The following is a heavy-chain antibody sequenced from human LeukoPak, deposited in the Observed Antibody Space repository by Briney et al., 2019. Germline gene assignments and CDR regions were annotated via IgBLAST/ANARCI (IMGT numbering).Heavy chain of an antibody. Sequence: SETLSLTCTVSGGSISSSSYYWGWIRQPPGKGLEWIGSIYYSGSTYYNPSLKSRVTISVDTSKNQFSLKLSSVTAADTAVYYCAKRYYGSGNYDPLFEHWGQGTLVTVSS. CDR3: AKRYYGSGNYDPLFEH. V-gene: IGHV4-39*07. CDR1: GGSISSSSYY. CDR2: IYYSGST. J-gene: IGHJ4*02. D-gene: IGHD3-10*01.